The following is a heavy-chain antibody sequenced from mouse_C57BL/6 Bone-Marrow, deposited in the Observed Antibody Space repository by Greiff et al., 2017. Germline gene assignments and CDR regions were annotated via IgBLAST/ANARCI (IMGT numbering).Heavy chain of an antibody. D-gene: IGHD1-1*01. CDR2: ISNGGGST. J-gene: IGHJ3*01. Sequence: EVQGVESGGGLVQPGGSLKLSCAASGFTFSDYYMYWVRQTPEKRLEWVAYISNGGGSTYYPDTVKGRFTISRDNAKNTLYLQMSRLKSEDTAMYYCASSDYYGSSYVAYWGQGTLVTVSA. V-gene: IGHV5-12*01. CDR3: ASSDYYGSSYVAY. CDR1: GFTFSDYY.